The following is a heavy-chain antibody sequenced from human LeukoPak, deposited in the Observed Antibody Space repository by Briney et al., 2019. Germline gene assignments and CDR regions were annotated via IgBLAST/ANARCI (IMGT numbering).Heavy chain of an antibody. D-gene: IGHD6-13*01. CDR2: MNPNSGNT. CDR1: GYTFTSYD. Sequence: ASVKVSCKASGYTFTSYDINWVRQATGQGLEWMGWMNPNSGNTGYAQKFQGRVTMTTDTSTSTAYMELRSLRSDDTAVYYCARASSSWYDFDYWGQGTLVTVSS. CDR3: ARASSSWYDFDY. V-gene: IGHV1-8*01. J-gene: IGHJ4*02.